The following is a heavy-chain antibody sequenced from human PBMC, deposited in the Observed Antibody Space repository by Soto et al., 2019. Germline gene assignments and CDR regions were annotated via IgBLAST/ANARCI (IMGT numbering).Heavy chain of an antibody. CDR3: ASATYSNYAWFDP. Sequence: KVSCKASGGTFSNHIITWVRQAPGQGPEWMGRIIPMLDITKYSQKFQGRVTITRDTSASTAYMELSSLRSEDTAVYYCASATYSNYAWFDPWGQGTLVTVSS. J-gene: IGHJ5*02. D-gene: IGHD4-4*01. CDR2: IIPMLDIT. CDR1: GGTFSNHI. V-gene: IGHV1-69*02.